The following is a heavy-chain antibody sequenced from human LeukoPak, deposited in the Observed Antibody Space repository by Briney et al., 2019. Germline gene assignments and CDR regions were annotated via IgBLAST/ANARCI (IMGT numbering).Heavy chain of an antibody. D-gene: IGHD1-26*01. CDR3: GRVSSLLPYNWFDP. CDR2: IIPILGIA. V-gene: IGHV1-69*04. J-gene: IGHJ5*02. Sequence: SVKVSCKASGYTFTGYYIHWVRQAPGQGLEWMGRIIPILGIANYAQKFQGRVTITADKSTSTAYMELSSLRSEDTAVYYCGRVSSLLPYNWFDPWGKGTLVTVSS. CDR1: GYTFTGYY.